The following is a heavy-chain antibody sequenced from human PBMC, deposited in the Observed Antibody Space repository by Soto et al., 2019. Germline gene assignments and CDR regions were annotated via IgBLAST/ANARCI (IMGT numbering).Heavy chain of an antibody. J-gene: IGHJ6*02. D-gene: IGHD5-18*01. CDR2: IPQDGVDG. V-gene: IGHV3-7*03. CDR1: GFTFSMYS. Sequence: PGGSLRLSCEVSGFTFSMYSMSWVRQSPGKGLEWVAKIPQDGVDGHYADSVKGRFTISRDNGKNSLYLQLNNLRAEDXDDYYCARNHRIQPAHDFFYGSXVWGRGVTVTVSS. CDR3: ARNHRIQPAHDFFYGSXV.